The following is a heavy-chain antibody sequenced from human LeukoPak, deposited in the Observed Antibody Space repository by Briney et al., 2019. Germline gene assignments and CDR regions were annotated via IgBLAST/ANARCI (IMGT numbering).Heavy chain of an antibody. CDR1: GGSISSGGYY. D-gene: IGHD3-10*01. V-gene: IGHV4-31*03. Sequence: SETLSPTCTVSGGSISSGGYYWSWIRQHPGKGLEWIGYIYYSGSTYYNPSLKSRVTISVDTSKNQFSLKLSSVTTADTAVYYCARDPSLYGSGPFDIWGQGTMVTVSS. CDR2: IYYSGST. CDR3: ARDPSLYGSGPFDI. J-gene: IGHJ3*02.